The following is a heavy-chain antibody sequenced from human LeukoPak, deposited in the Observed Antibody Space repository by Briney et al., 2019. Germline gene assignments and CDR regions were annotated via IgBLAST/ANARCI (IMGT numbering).Heavy chain of an antibody. V-gene: IGHV3-21*01. D-gene: IGHD6-19*01. CDR1: GFIFSSYS. CDR3: ARALSVAGGY. Sequence: GGSLRLSCAASGFIFSSYSMDWVRQAPGKGLEWVSSISSSSSYIYYADSVKGRFTISRDNAKNSLYLQMNSLRAEDTAVYYCARALSVAGGYWGQGTLVTVSS. J-gene: IGHJ4*02. CDR2: ISSSSSYI.